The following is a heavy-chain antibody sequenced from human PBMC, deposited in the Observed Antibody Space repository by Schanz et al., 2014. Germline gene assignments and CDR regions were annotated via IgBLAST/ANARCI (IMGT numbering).Heavy chain of an antibody. CDR1: GFTFSGYA. V-gene: IGHV3-21*01. D-gene: IGHD2-8*02. CDR3: ARDRDAGGYDS. CDR2: ISNGGGYI. J-gene: IGHJ5*01. Sequence: EVQLVESGGGLVQPGGSLRLSCAASGFTFSGYAMSWVRQAPGKGLEWVSSISNGGGYIYYADSVKGRFTISSDNAKNSVYLQMHSLRAEDTALYYCARDRDAGGYDSWGQGTLVTVSS.